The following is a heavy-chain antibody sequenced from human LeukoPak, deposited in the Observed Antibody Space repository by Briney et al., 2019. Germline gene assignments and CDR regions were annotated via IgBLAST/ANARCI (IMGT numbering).Heavy chain of an antibody. J-gene: IGHJ4*02. D-gene: IGHD2-2*01. CDR1: GGSISSYY. CDR2: IYYSGST. CDR3: ARGRLGYCSSTSCYSLLEYYFDY. Sequence: SETLSLTCTVSGGSISSYYWSWIRQSPGKGLEWIGYIYYSGSTNFNPSLKSRVTISVDTSKNQFSLKLSSVTAADTAVYYCARGRLGYCSSTSCYSLLEYYFDYWGQGTLVTVSS. V-gene: IGHV4-59*01.